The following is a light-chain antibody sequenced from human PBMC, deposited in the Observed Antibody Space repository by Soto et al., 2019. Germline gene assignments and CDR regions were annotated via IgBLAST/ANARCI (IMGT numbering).Light chain of an antibody. J-gene: IGLJ1*01. CDR3: SSYAGSNNLDV. V-gene: IGLV2-8*01. CDR1: SSDVGGFDY. Sequence: QSALTQPPSPSGSPGQSFTISCTGNSSDVGGFDYVSWYQQHPGKAPKLIIYEVNKRPSGVPDRFSGSKSGNTASLTVSGLQAEDEADYYCSSYAGSNNLDVFGTGTKVTVL. CDR2: EVN.